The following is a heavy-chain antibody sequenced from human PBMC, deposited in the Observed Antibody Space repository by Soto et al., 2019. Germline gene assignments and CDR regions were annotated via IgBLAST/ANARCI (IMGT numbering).Heavy chain of an antibody. V-gene: IGHV3-30*02. CDR3: PKHGSSVWAGAFDI. D-gene: IGHD3-22*01. Sequence: GGSLRLSCAASGFVFSDYGMHWVRQAPGKGLEWVALITNDGNNEYYRESVKGRFSISRGRSTNTVDLLMNSLRPEDTGVYYCPKHGSSVWAGAFDIWGQGTMVTVSS. J-gene: IGHJ3*02. CDR1: GFVFSDYG. CDR2: ITNDGNNE.